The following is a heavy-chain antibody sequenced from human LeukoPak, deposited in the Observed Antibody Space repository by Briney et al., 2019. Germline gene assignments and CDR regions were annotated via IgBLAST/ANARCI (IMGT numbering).Heavy chain of an antibody. CDR3: ARPRWFGELGAFDAFDI. CDR2: INPSGGST. J-gene: IGHJ3*02. V-gene: IGHV1-46*01. Sequence: GASVKVSCKASGYTFTIFYMHWVRQAPGQGLEWMGIINPSGGSTSYAQKFQGRVTMTRDTSMSTVYMELSSLRSEDTAVYYCARPRWFGELGAFDAFDIWGQGTMVTVSS. CDR1: GYTFTIFY. D-gene: IGHD3-10*01.